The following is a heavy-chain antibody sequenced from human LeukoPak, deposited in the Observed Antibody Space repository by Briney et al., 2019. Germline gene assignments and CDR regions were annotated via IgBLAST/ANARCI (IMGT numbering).Heavy chain of an antibody. CDR3: ARGLNTYYDYVWGSYRYQYFDY. CDR2: IYYSGST. J-gene: IGHJ4*02. D-gene: IGHD3-16*02. Sequence: PSETLSLTCTVSGGSISSSSYYWGWIRQPPGKGLEWIGSIYYSGSTYYNPSLKSRVTISLDTSKNQFSLRLSSVTAADTAVYYCARGLNTYYDYVWGSYRYQYFDYWGQGTLVTVSS. CDR1: GGSISSSSYY. V-gene: IGHV4-39*07.